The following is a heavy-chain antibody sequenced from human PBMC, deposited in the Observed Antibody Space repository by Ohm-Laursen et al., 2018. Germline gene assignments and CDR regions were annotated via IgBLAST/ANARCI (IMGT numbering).Heavy chain of an antibody. J-gene: IGHJ3*02. V-gene: IGHV4-4*07. D-gene: IGHD3-22*01. CDR1: GGSIRTYY. Sequence: SDTLSLTCTVSGGSIRTYYWICIRQPAGKGREWIGRVHSSGSTNFNPSLKSRVTMSVDTSKTQFSLKRSSVTAADTAVYFCAGETRTYYSDGSVYTLDIWGQGTRVTVSS. CDR3: AGETRTYYSDGSVYTLDI. CDR2: VHSSGST.